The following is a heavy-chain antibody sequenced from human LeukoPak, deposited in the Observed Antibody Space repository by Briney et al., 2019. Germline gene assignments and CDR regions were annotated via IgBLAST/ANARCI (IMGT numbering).Heavy chain of an antibody. CDR1: GFTFSSYG. D-gene: IGHD2-8*02. Sequence: PGGSLRLSCAASGFTFSSYGMSWVRQTPGKGLEWVSAIGGSDGTTYYADSVRGRFTISRDNSKSTLSLQMNSLRAEDTAIYYCATYRQVLLPFESWGQGTLVTVSS. CDR2: IGGSDGTT. CDR3: ATYRQVLLPFES. J-gene: IGHJ4*02. V-gene: IGHV3-23*01.